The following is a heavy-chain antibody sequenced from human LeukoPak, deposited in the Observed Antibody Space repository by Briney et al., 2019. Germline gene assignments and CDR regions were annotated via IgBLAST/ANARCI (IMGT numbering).Heavy chain of an antibody. V-gene: IGHV1-2*02. CDR2: INPNSGGT. CDR3: ARSASPGSLYSGSYWPYMDV. J-gene: IGHJ6*03. CDR1: GYTFTCYY. Sequence: GASVKVSCKASGYTFTCYYMHWVRQAPGQGLEWMGWINPNSGGTNYAQKFQGRVTMTRDTSISTAYMELSRLRSDDTAVYYCARSASPGSLYSGSYWPYMDVWGKGTTVTVSS. D-gene: IGHD1-26*01.